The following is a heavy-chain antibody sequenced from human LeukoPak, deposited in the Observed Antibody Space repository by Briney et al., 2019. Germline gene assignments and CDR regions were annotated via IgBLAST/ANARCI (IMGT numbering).Heavy chain of an antibody. CDR1: GFTFSTYA. CDR3: AKAAYGDYVGALDI. D-gene: IGHD4-17*01. V-gene: IGHV3-23*01. CDR2: ISGSGAGK. J-gene: IGHJ3*02. Sequence: GGSLRLSCAASGFTFSTYAMSWVRQAPGKGLEWVSSISGSGAGKFYAAPVKGRFTTSRDNSKNTLYVQMNSLRAEDPALYYCAKAAYGDYVGALDIWGQGTMVIVSS.